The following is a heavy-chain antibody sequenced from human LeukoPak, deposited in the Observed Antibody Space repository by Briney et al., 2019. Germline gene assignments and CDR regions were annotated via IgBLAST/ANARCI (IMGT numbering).Heavy chain of an antibody. D-gene: IGHD2-2*01. CDR3: ARRDSAAYGAFDI. Sequence: GESLKISCKGFGYSFTNYWIGWVRQMPGKGLERMGIIHPGDSDMRYSPSFQGQVTISADKSISTAYLQWSSLKASDTAMFYCARRDSAAYGAFDIWGQGTMVTVSS. CDR2: IHPGDSDM. J-gene: IGHJ3*02. CDR1: GYSFTNYW. V-gene: IGHV5-51*01.